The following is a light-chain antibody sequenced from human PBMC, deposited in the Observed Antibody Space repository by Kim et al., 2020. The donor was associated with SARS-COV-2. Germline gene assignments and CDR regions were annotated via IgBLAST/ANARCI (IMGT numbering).Light chain of an antibody. Sequence: GQPITISCTGTSSDVGGYNYVSWYQQHPGKAPKLMLFDVSQRPSGVSNRFSGSKSGNTASLTISGLQAEDEADYHCSSYTSSRTWVFGGGTQLTVL. CDR1: SSDVGGYNY. CDR3: SSYTSSRTWV. CDR2: DVS. V-gene: IGLV2-14*04. J-gene: IGLJ3*02.